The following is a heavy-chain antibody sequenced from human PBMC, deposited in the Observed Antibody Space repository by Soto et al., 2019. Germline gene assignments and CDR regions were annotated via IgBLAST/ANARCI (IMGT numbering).Heavy chain of an antibody. J-gene: IGHJ4*02. V-gene: IGHV4-34*01. CDR3: ARVTFGGVIRY. CDR2: INHSGST. Sequence: QVQLQQWGAGLLKPSETLSLTCAVYVGSFSGYYWSWIRQPPGKGLEWNGEINHSGSTNYNPSLKMRATRSVDTYKNKFSRKLSSVTGAETVVYYCARVTFGGVIRYWGQGTLVTVS. D-gene: IGHD3-16*01. CDR1: VGSFSGYY.